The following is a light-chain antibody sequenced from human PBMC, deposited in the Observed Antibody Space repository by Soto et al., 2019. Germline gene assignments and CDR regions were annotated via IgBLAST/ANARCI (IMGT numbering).Light chain of an antibody. CDR3: QQLKPSPYT. J-gene: IGKJ2*01. Sequence: IQLTQAPSSLSASVGDRVTVTCRASQDINKFLAWFQQKPGKAPNLLIFSASTLQSAVPSRFSGGGSGTDFALTIVSLQPEEFATYYCQQLKPSPYTFGQGTKREIK. CDR2: SAS. CDR1: QDINKF. V-gene: IGKV1-9*01.